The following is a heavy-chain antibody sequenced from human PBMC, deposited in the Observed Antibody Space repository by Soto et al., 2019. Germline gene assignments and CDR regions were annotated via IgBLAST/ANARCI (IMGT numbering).Heavy chain of an antibody. CDR2: ISPSGSFI. J-gene: IGHJ6*02. V-gene: IGHV3-21*01. CDR1: GFTFSFSNYT. D-gene: IGHD3-10*01. CDR3: VRDFGLRVNWVSRYGLDV. Sequence: PGGSLRLSCAASGFTFSFSNYTMNWVRQAPGKGLEWVSSISPSGSFINYADSVKGRFSISRDDAKNSLFLQMNSLRVEDTAVYYCVRDFGLRVNWVSRYGLDVWGQGTTVTVSS.